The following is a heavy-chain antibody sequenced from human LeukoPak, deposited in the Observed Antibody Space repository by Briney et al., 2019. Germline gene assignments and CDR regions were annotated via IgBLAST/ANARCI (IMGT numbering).Heavy chain of an antibody. CDR1: GGSISHYY. CDR2: IYYSGST. V-gene: IGHV4-59*12. D-gene: IGHD3-22*01. J-gene: IGHJ3*02. Sequence: SETLSLTCTVSGGSISHYYWSWIRQPPGKGLEWIGYIYYSGSTHYNPSLKSRVSLSLDTSKNQFSLKLSSVTAADTAVYYCARGHPITMIVVFRGSAFDIWGQGTMVTVSS. CDR3: ARGHPITMIVVFRGSAFDI.